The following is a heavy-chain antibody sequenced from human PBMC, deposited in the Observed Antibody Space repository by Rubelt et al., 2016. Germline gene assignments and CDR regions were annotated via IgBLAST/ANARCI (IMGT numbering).Heavy chain of an antibody. V-gene: IGHV3-7*01. D-gene: IGHD2-2*02. CDR2: IKQDGSEK. Sequence: EVQLVESGGGLVQPGGSLRLSCAASGFTFSSYWMSWVRQAPGKGLAWVANIKQDGSEKYYVDSVKGRFTISRDNAKNSLYLQMNSLRAEDTAVYYCARGKCSSTSCYRIDAFDIWGQGTMVTVSS. CDR1: GFTFSSYW. J-gene: IGHJ3*02. CDR3: ARGKCSSTSCYRIDAFDI.